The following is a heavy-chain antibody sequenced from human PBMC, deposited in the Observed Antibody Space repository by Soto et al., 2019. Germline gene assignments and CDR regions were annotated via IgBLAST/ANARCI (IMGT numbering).Heavy chain of an antibody. V-gene: IGHV3-33*01. D-gene: IGHD1-1*01. J-gene: IGHJ4*02. CDR3: ARRMTAEGTGGVDY. CDR2: IWYDGSNK. Sequence: GGSLRLSCAASGFSFSSYGMHWVRQAPGKGLEWVATIWYDGSNKYYADSVKGRFTISRDNSKNTLYLHMNSLRDEDTAIYFCARRMTAEGTGGVDYWGQGTLVTVSS. CDR1: GFSFSSYG.